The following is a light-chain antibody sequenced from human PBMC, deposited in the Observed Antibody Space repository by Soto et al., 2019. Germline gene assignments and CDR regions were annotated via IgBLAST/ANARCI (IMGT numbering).Light chain of an antibody. CDR3: QQTYSYPNS. V-gene: IGKV1-39*01. J-gene: IGKJ1*01. CDR1: QAISNY. Sequence: IQMTQSPSSLSASVGDRVTITCRSSQAISNYVSWYQQEPRKAPRLLIYAASSLQSGVPSRFSGSGSGTDFTLTISGLQPEDFGTYFCQQTYSYPNSFGQGTKVDIK. CDR2: AAS.